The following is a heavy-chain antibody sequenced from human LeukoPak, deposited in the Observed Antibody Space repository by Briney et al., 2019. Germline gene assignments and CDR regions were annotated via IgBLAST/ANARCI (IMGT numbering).Heavy chain of an antibody. Sequence: GSLRLSCAASGFIVSSNYMSWVRQPPGKGLEWIGSIYYSRSTYYNPSLNSRVTISVDTSKNQFSLKLSSVTAADTAVYYCARGLHSGSYYWFDPWGQGTLVTVSS. CDR3: ARGLHSGSYYWFDP. D-gene: IGHD1-26*01. CDR1: GFIVSSNY. CDR2: IYYSRST. V-gene: IGHV4-4*02. J-gene: IGHJ5*02.